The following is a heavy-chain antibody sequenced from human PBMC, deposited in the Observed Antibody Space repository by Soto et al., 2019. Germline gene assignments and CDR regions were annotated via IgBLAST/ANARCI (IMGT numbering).Heavy chain of an antibody. V-gene: IGHV1-69*04. CDR3: TRDTKYCTTTACFSPNWFDP. D-gene: IGHD2-2*01. CDR2: IIPIFGIT. Sequence: SVKVSCXASGGTFSRYTISWVRQAPGQGLEWMGRIIPIFGITNYAQKFQGRVTITADKSTSTAYMELTSLRSEDTAVYYCTRDTKYCTTTACFSPNWFDPWGQGTLVTVSS. CDR1: GGTFSRYT. J-gene: IGHJ5*02.